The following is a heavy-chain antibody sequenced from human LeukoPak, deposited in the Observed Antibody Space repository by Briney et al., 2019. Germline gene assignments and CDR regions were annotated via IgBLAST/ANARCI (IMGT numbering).Heavy chain of an antibody. CDR2: ISSSGTTI. V-gene: IGHV3-11*04. D-gene: IGHD3-22*01. CDR1: GFSFSDYY. CDR3: ARDLSVNSGYYRLRWFDP. Sequence: GRSLRLSCAASGFSFSDYYMSWTRHAPGKGLEWVSYISSSGTTIYYADSVKGRFTISRDNAKNSLYRQMNSLRAEDTAVYYCARDLSVNSGYYRLRWFDPWGQGTLVTVSS. J-gene: IGHJ5*02.